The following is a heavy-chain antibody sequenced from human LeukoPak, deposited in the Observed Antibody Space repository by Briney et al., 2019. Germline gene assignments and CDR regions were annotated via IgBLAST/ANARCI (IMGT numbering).Heavy chain of an antibody. CDR3: AKDTGPVEYSSSSVDYYYYGMDV. V-gene: IGHV3-9*01. CDR2: ISWNSGSI. J-gene: IGHJ6*02. D-gene: IGHD6-6*01. CDR1: GFTFDDYA. Sequence: GRSLRPSCAASGFTFDDYAMHWVRQAPGKGLEWVSGISWNSGSIGYADSVKGRFTISRDNAKNSLYLQMNSLRAEDTALYYCAKDTGPVEYSSSSVDYYYYGMDVWGQGTTVTVSS.